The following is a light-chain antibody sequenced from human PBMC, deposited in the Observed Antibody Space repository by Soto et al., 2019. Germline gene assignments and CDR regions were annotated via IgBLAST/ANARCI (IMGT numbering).Light chain of an antibody. CDR1: QSVGSSY. CDR3: QQDINSPWT. Sequence: EVVLTQSPGTLSLSPGERATLSCGASQSVGSSYLAWYQQKPGQAPRLLIYGASTRATGIPDRFSGSGSGTEYTLTISRLEPEDFAVYYCQQDINSPWTFGQGTKVVI. J-gene: IGKJ1*01. V-gene: IGKV3-20*01. CDR2: GAS.